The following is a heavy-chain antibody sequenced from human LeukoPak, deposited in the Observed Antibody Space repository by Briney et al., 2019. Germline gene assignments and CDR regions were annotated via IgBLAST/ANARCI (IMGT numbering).Heavy chain of an antibody. CDR1: SASISSSSYY. V-gene: IGHV4-61*05. J-gene: IGHJ4*02. D-gene: IGHD6-19*01. Sequence: RTSETLSLTCTVSSASISSSSYYWGWIRQPPGKGLEWIGYLFFGGSTNYNPSLKSRVTISSDTSKNQLSLKLTSVTAADTAVYYCARAGGGWSFDYLGQGTLVTVSS. CDR3: ARAGGGWSFDY. CDR2: LFFGGST.